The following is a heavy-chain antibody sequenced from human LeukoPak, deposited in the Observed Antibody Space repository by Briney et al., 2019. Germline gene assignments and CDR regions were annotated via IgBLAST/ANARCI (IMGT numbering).Heavy chain of an antibody. D-gene: IGHD4-17*01. CDR1: GGSISSYY. V-gene: IGHV4-59*01. Sequence: SETLSLTCTDSGGSISSYYWSWIRQPPGKELEWIGYLYYSGSTNYNPSFKSRVTMSVDTSKNQFSLKLNSMTAADTAVYFCARGRYNDYGFDYWGQGTLVTVSS. CDR2: LYYSGST. CDR3: ARGRYNDYGFDY. J-gene: IGHJ4*02.